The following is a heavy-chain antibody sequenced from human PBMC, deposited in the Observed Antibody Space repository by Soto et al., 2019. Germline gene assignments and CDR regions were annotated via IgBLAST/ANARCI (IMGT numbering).Heavy chain of an antibody. CDR2: INPNSGGT. CDR3: ARSDIVVADYGMDV. J-gene: IGHJ6*02. Sequence: ASVKVSCKASGDTFTGYYMHWVRQAPGQGLEWMGWINPNSGGTNYAQKFQGWVTMTRDTSISTAYMELSRLRSDDTAVYYCARSDIVVADYGMDVWGQGTTVTVSS. D-gene: IGHD2-2*01. V-gene: IGHV1-2*04. CDR1: GDTFTGYY.